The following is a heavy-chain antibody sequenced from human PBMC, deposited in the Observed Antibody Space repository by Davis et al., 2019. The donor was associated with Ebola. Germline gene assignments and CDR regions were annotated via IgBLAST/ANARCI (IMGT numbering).Heavy chain of an antibody. V-gene: IGHV5-51*01. CDR2: IYPGDSDT. CDR1: GYSFTSYW. CDR3: ARPIPGSGTN. J-gene: IGHJ4*02. D-gene: IGHD2-15*01. Sequence: PGGSLRLSCKGSGYSFTSYWIGWVRQLPGKGLEWMGIIYPGDSDTRYSPSFQGQVTISADKSISTAYLQWSSLKASDTAMYYCARPIPGSGTNWGQGTLVTVSS.